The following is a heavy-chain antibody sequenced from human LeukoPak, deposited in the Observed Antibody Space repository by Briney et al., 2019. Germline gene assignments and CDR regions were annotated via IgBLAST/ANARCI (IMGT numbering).Heavy chain of an antibody. CDR3: ARPGIAVAGEFFDY. CDR2: IRSSSSYI. J-gene: IGHJ4*02. CDR1: RFTFSSYS. Sequence: PGGSLRLSCAASRFTFSSYSMNWVRQAPGKGLEWVSFIRSSSSYIYYADSVKGRFTISRDNAKNSLYLQMISLRAEDTAVYYCARPGIAVAGEFFDYWGQGTLVTVSS. D-gene: IGHD6-19*01. V-gene: IGHV3-21*01.